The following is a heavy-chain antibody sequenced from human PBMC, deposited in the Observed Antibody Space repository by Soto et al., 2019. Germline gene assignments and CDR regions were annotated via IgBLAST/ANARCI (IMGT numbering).Heavy chain of an antibody. J-gene: IGHJ6*02. CDR1: GGTFSSYT. V-gene: IGHV1-69*02. D-gene: IGHD2-15*01. CDR2: IIPILGIA. Sequence: GASVKVSCKASGGTFSSYTISWVRQAPGQGLEWMGRIIPILGIANYAQKFQGRVTITADKSTSTAYMELSSLRSEDTAVYYCARVCSGGSCYPPNYYGMDVWGQGTKVTVSS. CDR3: ARVCSGGSCYPPNYYGMDV.